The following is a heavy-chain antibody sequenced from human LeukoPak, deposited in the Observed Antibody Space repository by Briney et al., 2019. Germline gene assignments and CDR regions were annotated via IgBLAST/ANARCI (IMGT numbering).Heavy chain of an antibody. V-gene: IGHV3-33*08. CDR2: IRYDGSNK. CDR1: GFTFSSYE. CDR3: ARGVMAATGHYYYYMDV. Sequence: GGSLRLSCAASGFTFSSYEMNWVRQAPGKGLEWAAFIRYDGSNKYYADSVKGRFTISRDNSKNTLYLQMNSLGSDDTAVYYCARGVMAATGHYYYYMDVWGKGTTVTISS. D-gene: IGHD2-15*01. J-gene: IGHJ6*03.